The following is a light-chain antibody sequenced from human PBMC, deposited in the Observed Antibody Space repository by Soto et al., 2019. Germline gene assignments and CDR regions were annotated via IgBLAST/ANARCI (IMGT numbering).Light chain of an antibody. CDR1: QSVTSD. J-gene: IGKJ2*01. Sequence: EIVMTQSPASLSLSPGDSATLSCRASQSVTSDFAWFQQKPGQPPRLVILGASIGPTDIPSRFSGGGSGTEFALTFTGLQSEDFAVYYCQQYHDWPFTFGQGAKLEI. CDR2: GAS. CDR3: QQYHDWPFT. V-gene: IGKV3D-15*01.